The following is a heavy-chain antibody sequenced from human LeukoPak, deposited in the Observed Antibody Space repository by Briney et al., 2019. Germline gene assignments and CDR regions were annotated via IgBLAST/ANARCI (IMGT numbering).Heavy chain of an antibody. CDR2: AFSDGRT. V-gene: IGHV3-53*01. J-gene: IGHJ4*02. CDR3: ARGDFDY. Sequence: GGSLRLSCAVSGFSVSNNYMSWVRQAPGKGLEWVSIAFSDGRTFYADSVKGRFTISRDSSKNTVFLQMNSLRAEDTAVYYCARGDFDYWGQGTLVTVSS. CDR1: GFSVSNNY.